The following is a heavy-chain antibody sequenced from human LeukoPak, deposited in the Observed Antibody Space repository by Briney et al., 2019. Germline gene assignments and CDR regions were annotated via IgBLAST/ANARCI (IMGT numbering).Heavy chain of an antibody. CDR2: IYTSGST. V-gene: IGHV4-61*02. CDR1: GGSISSGSYY. CDR3: ATADSPDYYYYYYMDV. J-gene: IGHJ6*03. Sequence: SETLPLTCTVSGGSISSGSYYWSWIQQPAGKGLEWIGRIYTSGSTNYNPSLKSRVTISVDTSKNQFSLKLSSVTAADTAVYYCATADSPDYYYYYYMDVWGKGTTVTVSS. D-gene: IGHD2-21*01.